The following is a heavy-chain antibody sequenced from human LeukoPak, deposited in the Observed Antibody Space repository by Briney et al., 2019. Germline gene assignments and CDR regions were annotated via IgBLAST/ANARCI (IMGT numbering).Heavy chain of an antibody. D-gene: IGHD6-19*01. CDR3: AKDSVGVAGPDY. CDR1: GFTFSIYA. J-gene: IGHJ4*02. Sequence: PGGSLRLSCAASGFTFSIYAMSGVRQAPGKGLEWVSVISVDGGGTYYADSVKGRFTISRDNSKSTPYLQMNSLRAEDTAVYYCAKDSVGVAGPDYWGQGSLVTVSS. V-gene: IGHV3-23*01. CDR2: ISVDGGGT.